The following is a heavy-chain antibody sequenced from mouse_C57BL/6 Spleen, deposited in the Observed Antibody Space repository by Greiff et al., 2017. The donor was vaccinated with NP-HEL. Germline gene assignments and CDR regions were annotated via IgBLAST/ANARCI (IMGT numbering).Heavy chain of an antibody. CDR1: GFTFSDYG. CDR2: ISSGSSTI. Sequence: EVQLVESGGGLVKPGGSLQLSCAASGFTFSDYGMHWVRQAPEKGLEWVAYISSGSSTIYYADTVKGRFTISRDNAKNTLFLQMTSLRSEDTAMYYCARSRTGTDYFDYWGQGTTLTVSS. V-gene: IGHV5-17*01. J-gene: IGHJ2*01. D-gene: IGHD4-1*01. CDR3: ARSRTGTDYFDY.